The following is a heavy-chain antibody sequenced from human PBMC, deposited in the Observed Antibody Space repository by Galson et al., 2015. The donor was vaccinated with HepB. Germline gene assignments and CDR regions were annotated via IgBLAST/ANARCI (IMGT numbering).Heavy chain of an antibody. CDR1: GFTFSSYA. J-gene: IGHJ4*02. CDR3: ASSRWLQLDY. Sequence: SLRLSCAASGFTFSSYAMHWVRQAPGKGLEWVAVISYDGSNKYYADSVKGRFTISRDNSKNTLYLQMNSLRAEDTAVYYCASSRWLQLDYWGQGTLVTVSS. V-gene: IGHV3-30*04. D-gene: IGHD5-24*01. CDR2: ISYDGSNK.